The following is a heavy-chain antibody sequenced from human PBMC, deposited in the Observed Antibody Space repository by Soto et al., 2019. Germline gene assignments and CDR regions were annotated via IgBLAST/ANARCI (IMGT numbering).Heavy chain of an antibody. CDR3: ARDSEAAAGLSFDY. CDR2: INGNSGDT. J-gene: IGHJ4*02. D-gene: IGHD6-13*01. V-gene: IGHV1-2*02. CDR1: GYTFTDYY. Sequence: QVQLVQSGAEVKTPGASVRVSCKGSGYTFTDYYMHWVRRAPGQGLEWMGWINGNSGDTRYPQRFQGRVTMTTDTSINTAYMDLSGLRSDDTAVYYCARDSEAAAGLSFDYWGQGTLVTVSS.